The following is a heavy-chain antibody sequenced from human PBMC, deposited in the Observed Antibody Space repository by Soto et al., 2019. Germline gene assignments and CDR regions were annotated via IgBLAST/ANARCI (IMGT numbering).Heavy chain of an antibody. CDR1: CYSMTGAH. J-gene: IGHJ4*02. D-gene: IGHD4-17*01. CDR3: TRARYGDHFDS. Sequence: SETLSLTFSVSCYSMTGAHWGLFRQSPEKGLEWIGYIDYSGSTNYNPSLRSRITITIDTSSNQFSLNLASVAAADAAVYYCTRARYGDHFDSWGQGTLVTVSS. V-gene: IGHV4-59*01. CDR2: IDYSGST.